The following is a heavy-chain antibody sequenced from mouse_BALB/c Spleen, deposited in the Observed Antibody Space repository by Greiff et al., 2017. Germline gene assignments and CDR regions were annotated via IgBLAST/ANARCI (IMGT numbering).Heavy chain of an antibody. CDR1: GFTFSSFG. D-gene: IGHD2-14*01. CDR3: ARDRDARDY. Sequence: EVKLVESGGGLVQPGGSRKLSCAASGFTFSSFGMHWVRQAPEKGLEWVAYISSGSSTIYYADTVKGRFTISRDNPKNTLFLQMTSLRSEDTAMYYCARDRDARDYWGQGTSVTVSS. J-gene: IGHJ4*01. CDR2: ISSGSSTI. V-gene: IGHV5-17*02.